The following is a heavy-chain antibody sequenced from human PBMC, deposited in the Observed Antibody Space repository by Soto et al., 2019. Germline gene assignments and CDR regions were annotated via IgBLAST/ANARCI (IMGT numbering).Heavy chain of an antibody. J-gene: IGHJ3*02. CDR2: IIPIFGTA. Sequence: QVQLVQSGAEVKKPGSSVKVSCKASGGTFSSYAISWVRQAPGQGLEWMGGIIPIFGTANYAQKFQGRVTITGVESTSTAYMELGSRKSEDMAVYYCARAEVMISFGGALDAFDIWGQGTMVTVSS. CDR1: GGTFSSYA. CDR3: ARAEVMISFGGALDAFDI. V-gene: IGHV1-69*01. D-gene: IGHD3-16*01.